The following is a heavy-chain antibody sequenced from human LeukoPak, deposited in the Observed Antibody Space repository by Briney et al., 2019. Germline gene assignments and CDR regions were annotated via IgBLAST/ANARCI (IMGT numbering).Heavy chain of an antibody. CDR1: GYTLTELS. CDR3: PTWASSGSDLIRLVGASDI. V-gene: IGHV1-24*01. D-gene: IGHD3-22*01. Sequence: ASVKVSCKVSGYTLTELSMHWVRQAPGKGLEWMGGFDPVDGETIYAQKFRGRVTMTEDTSTDTAYMELSSLRSEDTAVYYCPTWASSGSDLIRLVGASDIWGQGAMVTVSS. J-gene: IGHJ3*02. CDR2: FDPVDGET.